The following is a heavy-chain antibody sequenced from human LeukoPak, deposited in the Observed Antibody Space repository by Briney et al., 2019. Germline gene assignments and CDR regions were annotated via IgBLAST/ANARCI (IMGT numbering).Heavy chain of an antibody. Sequence: QTGRSLRLSCAASGFTFDDYAMHWVRQAPGKGLEWVSGISWNSGSIGYVDSVKGRFTISRDNAKNSLYLQMNSLRAEDTALYYCAKDSTALDHGGKGYYYYGMDVWGQGTTVTVSS. CDR3: AKDSTALDHGGKGYYYYGMDV. J-gene: IGHJ6*02. CDR1: GFTFDDYA. D-gene: IGHD4-23*01. CDR2: ISWNSGSI. V-gene: IGHV3-9*01.